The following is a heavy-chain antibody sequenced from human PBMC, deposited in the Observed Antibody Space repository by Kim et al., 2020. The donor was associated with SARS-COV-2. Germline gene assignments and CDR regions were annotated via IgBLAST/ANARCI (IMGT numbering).Heavy chain of an antibody. CDR2: INGRGSII. J-gene: IGHJ6*02. CDR1: GFTFSSYT. Sequence: GGSLRLSCAASGFTFSSYTMNWIRQAPGKGLEWVSYINGRGSIIYYADSVKGRFTISRDNGKNSLSLQMNSLRDEDAAVYYCARGDYPIGDYYYGVDVWGQGTTVSVSS. CDR3: ARGDYPIGDYYYGVDV. D-gene: IGHD4-17*01. V-gene: IGHV3-48*02.